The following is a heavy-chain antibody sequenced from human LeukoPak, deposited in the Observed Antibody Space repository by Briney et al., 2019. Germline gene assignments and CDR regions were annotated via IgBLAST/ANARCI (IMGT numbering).Heavy chain of an antibody. CDR3: ARIVGATLFDY. V-gene: IGHV4-39*07. CDR2: IYYSGST. D-gene: IGHD1-26*01. Sequence: PSETLSLTCTVSGGSISSSSYYWGWIRQPPGKGLEWIGSIYYSGSTYYNPSLKSRVTISVDASINQFSLKLTSVTAADTAVYYCARIVGATLFDYWGQGTLVTVSS. J-gene: IGHJ4*02. CDR1: GGSISSSSYY.